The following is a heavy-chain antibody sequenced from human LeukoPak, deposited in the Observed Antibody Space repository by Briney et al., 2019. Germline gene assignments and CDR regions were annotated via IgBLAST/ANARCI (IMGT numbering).Heavy chain of an antibody. J-gene: IGHJ6*02. CDR3: AKELQGFGMDV. D-gene: IGHD4-11*01. CDR1: GFSFDDYA. CDR2: ISWNSGSI. V-gene: IGHV3-9*01. Sequence: PGGSLRLSCAASGFSFDDYAMHWVRQPPGKGLEWVSGISWNSGSIGYADSVKGRFTISRDNAKNSLYLQMNSLRAEDTALYYCAKELQGFGMDVWGQGTTVTVSS.